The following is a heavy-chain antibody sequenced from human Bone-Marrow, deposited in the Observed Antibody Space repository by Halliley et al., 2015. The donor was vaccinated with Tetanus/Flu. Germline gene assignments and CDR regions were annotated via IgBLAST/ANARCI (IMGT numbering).Heavy chain of an antibody. CDR1: GYTFSNYW. J-gene: IGHJ5*02. V-gene: IGHV5-51*01. Sequence: QLVQSGAEVKKPGESLKISCKGSGYTFSNYWIGWVRQMPGKGLEWMGIIYPGDSDTRYTPSFQGQVTISADKSISTAYLQWSSLRASDTAIYYCASRAGTGFKHGYVASWGQGTLITVSS. CDR2: IYPGDSDT. CDR3: ASRAGTGFKHGYVAS. D-gene: IGHD3-22*01.